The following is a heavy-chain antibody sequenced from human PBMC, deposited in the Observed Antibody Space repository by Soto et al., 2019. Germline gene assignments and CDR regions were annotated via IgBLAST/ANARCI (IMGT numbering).Heavy chain of an antibody. Sequence: GASVKVSCKASGYTFTGYCMHWVRQAPGQGLEWMGWINPNSGGTNYAQKFQGRVTMTRDTSISTAYMELSRLRSDDTAVYYCASSDYLVVVAALDYWGQGTLVTVSS. V-gene: IGHV1-2*02. CDR3: ASSDYLVVVAALDY. CDR1: GYTFTGYC. J-gene: IGHJ4*02. D-gene: IGHD2-15*01. CDR2: INPNSGGT.